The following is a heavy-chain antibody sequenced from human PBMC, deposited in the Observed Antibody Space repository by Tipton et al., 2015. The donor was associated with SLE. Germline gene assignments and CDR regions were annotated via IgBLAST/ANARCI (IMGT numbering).Heavy chain of an antibody. CDR1: GGSFSGYY. CDR2: INHSGST. J-gene: IGHJ4*02. Sequence: TLSLTCAVYGGSFSGYYWSWIRQPPGKGLEWIGEINHSGSTNYNPSLKSRVTISVDTSKNQFSLKLSSVTAADTAVYYCASPGGNSDYWGQGTLVTVSS. D-gene: IGHD4-23*01. V-gene: IGHV4-34*01. CDR3: ASPGGNSDY.